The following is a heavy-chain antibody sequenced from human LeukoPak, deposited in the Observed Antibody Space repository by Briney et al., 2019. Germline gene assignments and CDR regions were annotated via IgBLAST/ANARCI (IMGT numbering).Heavy chain of an antibody. J-gene: IGHJ6*02. CDR3: AREPSTFGQYGMDV. D-gene: IGHD3-10*01. CDR2: ISYDGSNK. V-gene: IGHV3-30-3*01. Sequence: PGGSLRLSCAAYGFTFSSYAMHWVRQAPGKGLEWVAVISYDGSNKYYADSVKGRFTISRDNSKNTLYLQMNSLRAEDTAVYYCAREPSTFGQYGMDVWGQGTTVTVSS. CDR1: GFTFSSYA.